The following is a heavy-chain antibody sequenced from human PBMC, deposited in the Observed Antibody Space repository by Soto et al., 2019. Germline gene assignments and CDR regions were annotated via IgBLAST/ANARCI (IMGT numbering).Heavy chain of an antibody. CDR2: ISDGGSTI. CDR3: ARDRGGYSNYRRYYYMDV. CDR1: GFTFSDYY. D-gene: IGHD4-4*01. J-gene: IGHJ6*03. Sequence: QVQLVESGGGLVKPGGSLRLSCAASGFTFSDYYMTWIRQAPGKGLEWVSFISDGGSTIFYADSVKGRFTISRDNAKNSLFRQMSSLRAEDTAVYYCARDRGGYSNYRRYYYMDVWGKGTTVTVSS. V-gene: IGHV3-11*01.